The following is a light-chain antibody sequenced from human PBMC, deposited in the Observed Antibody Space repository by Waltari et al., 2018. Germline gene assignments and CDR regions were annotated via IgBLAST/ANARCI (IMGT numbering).Light chain of an antibody. CDR3: QHYNGYPYT. CDR1: QNVASN. CDR2: GAS. V-gene: IGKV3-15*01. J-gene: IGKJ2*01. Sequence: EIVMTQSPATLSVSPGEGATLSCRASQNVASNLAWYQQKSGQAPRLLIYGASTRATGIPARFSGSGSGTEFALTISSLQSEDSATYYCQHYNGYPYTFGQGTKLVIK.